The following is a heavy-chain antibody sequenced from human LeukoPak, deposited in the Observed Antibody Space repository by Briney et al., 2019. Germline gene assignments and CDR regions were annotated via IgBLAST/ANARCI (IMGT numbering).Heavy chain of an antibody. CDR2: IYYSGST. Sequence: PSETLSLTCAVSGGSISSGGYYWSWIRQHPGKGLEWTGYIYYSGSTYYNPSLKSRVTISVDTSKNQFSLKLSPVTAADTAVYYCARGEVDTAIHWGQGTLVTVSS. J-gene: IGHJ4*02. V-gene: IGHV4-31*11. D-gene: IGHD5-18*01. CDR1: GGSISSGGYY. CDR3: ARGEVDTAIH.